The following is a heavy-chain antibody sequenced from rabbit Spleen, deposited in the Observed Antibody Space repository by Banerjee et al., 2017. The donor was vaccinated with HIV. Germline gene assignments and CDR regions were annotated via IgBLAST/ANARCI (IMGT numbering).Heavy chain of an antibody. CDR2: IDPIFGRT. CDR1: GFDFSKYG. D-gene: IGHD1-1*01. J-gene: IGHJ6*01. V-gene: IGHV1S47*01. Sequence: QEQLVESGGGLVQPGGSLKLSCTASGFDFSKYGMSWVRQAPGKGLEWIGYIDPIFGRTYYASWVDGRFTISSHNAQNTLYLQLNSLTAADTATYFCARDTSSSFSSYGMDLWGPGTLVTVS. CDR3: ARDTSSSFSSYGMDL.